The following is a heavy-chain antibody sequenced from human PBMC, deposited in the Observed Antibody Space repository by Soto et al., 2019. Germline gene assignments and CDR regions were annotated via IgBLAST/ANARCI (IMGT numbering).Heavy chain of an antibody. CDR2: IYHSGTT. V-gene: IGHV4-59*01. D-gene: IGHD1-26*01. Sequence: PSETLPLTCTVSGGSIINSYWNWIRQPPGKGLEWIGYIYHSGTTNYNPSLKSRVTISIDTSKNQFSLKLSSVTAADTAVYYCARGGGVYFDSWSQGTLVTVSS. CDR1: GGSIINSY. J-gene: IGHJ4*02. CDR3: ARGGGVYFDS.